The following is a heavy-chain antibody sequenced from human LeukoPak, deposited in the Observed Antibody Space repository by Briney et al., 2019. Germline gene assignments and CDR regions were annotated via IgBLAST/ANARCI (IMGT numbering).Heavy chain of an antibody. J-gene: IGHJ6*02. CDR3: ARGGGPAAGPVYYGMDV. V-gene: IGHV4-39*01. CDR2: VYYGGNT. D-gene: IGHD6-13*01. CDR1: GGSISSSSYY. Sequence: PSETLSLTCTVSGGSISSSSYYWGWLRQPPGKGLEWIGSVYYGGNTYYKPPLKSRATISVDTSKNQFSLRLYSVTAADTAVYYCARGGGPAAGPVYYGMDVWGQGTTVTVSS.